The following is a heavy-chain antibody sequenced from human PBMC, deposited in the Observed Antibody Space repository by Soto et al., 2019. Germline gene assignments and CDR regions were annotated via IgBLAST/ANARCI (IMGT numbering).Heavy chain of an antibody. D-gene: IGHD3-10*01. CDR1: GFTVSSNY. Sequence: GGSLRLSCAASGFTVSSNYMSWVRQAPGKGLEWVSVIYSGGSTYYADSVKGRFTISRDNSKNTLYLQMNSLRAEDTAVYYCARETDKDGGYFDYWGQGTLVTVSS. CDR3: ARETDKDGGYFDY. CDR2: IYSGGST. V-gene: IGHV3-66*01. J-gene: IGHJ4*02.